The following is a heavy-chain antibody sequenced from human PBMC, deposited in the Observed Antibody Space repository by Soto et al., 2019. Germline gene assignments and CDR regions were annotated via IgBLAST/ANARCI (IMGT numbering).Heavy chain of an antibody. CDR2: INPSGGST. J-gene: IGHJ3*02. CDR3: AIGTQGTYDYIWGSYRYADEAFDI. Sequence: GASVKVSCKASGYTFTSYYMHWVRQAPGQGLEWMGIINPSGGSTSYAQKFQGRVTMTRDTSTSTVYMELSSLRSEDTAVYYCAIGTQGTYDYIWGSYRYADEAFDIWGQGTMVTVSS. V-gene: IGHV1-46*03. CDR1: GYTFTSYY. D-gene: IGHD3-16*02.